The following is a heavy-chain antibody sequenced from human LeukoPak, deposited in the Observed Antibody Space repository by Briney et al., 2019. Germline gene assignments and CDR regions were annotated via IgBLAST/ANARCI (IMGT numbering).Heavy chain of an antibody. CDR3: ARAITMVRDGVDY. Sequence: GRSLRLSCAASGFTFSSYAMHWVRQAPGKGLEWVAVISYDGSNKYYADSVKGRFTISRDNSKNTLYLQMNSLRAEDTAVYYCARAITMVRDGVDYWGQGTLVTLSS. V-gene: IGHV3-30*04. CDR1: GFTFSSYA. J-gene: IGHJ4*02. CDR2: ISYDGSNK. D-gene: IGHD3-10*01.